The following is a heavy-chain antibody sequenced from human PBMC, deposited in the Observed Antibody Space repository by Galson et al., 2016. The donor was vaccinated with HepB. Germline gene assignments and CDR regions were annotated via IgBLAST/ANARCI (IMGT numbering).Heavy chain of an antibody. CDR1: GFTFRSYA. J-gene: IGHJ4*02. Sequence: SLRLSCAASGFTFRSYAMHWVRQAPGKGLEWMAVISYDGRKKYYADSVKGRFTTSRDNSKNTLYLLMNSLRSEDTAVYYCASFPIAATPIDFWGQGTLVTVSS. V-gene: IGHV3-30*04. CDR3: ASFPIAATPIDF. D-gene: IGHD2-15*01. CDR2: ISYDGRKK.